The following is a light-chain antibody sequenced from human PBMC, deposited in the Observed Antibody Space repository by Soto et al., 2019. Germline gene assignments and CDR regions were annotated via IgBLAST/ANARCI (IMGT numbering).Light chain of an antibody. CDR3: QQLQRTPFT. CDR1: QDISRY. V-gene: IGKV1-9*01. Sequence: QLTQSPSSLSASVGDRVTITCRASQDISRYLAWYQQRAGKAPKLLIYGASTLQSGVQSRFNGSESRTEFTLTISILQPEDFSTYHCQQLQRTPFTFGPGTTVDV. J-gene: IGKJ3*01. CDR2: GAS.